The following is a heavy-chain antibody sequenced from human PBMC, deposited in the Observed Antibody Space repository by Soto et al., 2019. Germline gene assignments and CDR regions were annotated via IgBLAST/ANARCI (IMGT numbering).Heavy chain of an antibody. J-gene: IGHJ6*02. V-gene: IGHV3-30*03. CDR2: ISYDGSNK. CDR1: GFTFSSYG. CDR3: ARDVSSVTIVPYYYGMDV. D-gene: IGHD4-17*01. Sequence: GSLRLSCAASGFTFSSYGMHWVRQAPGKGLEWVAVISYDGSNKYYADSVKGRFTISRDNSKNTLYLQMNSLRAEDTAVYYCARDVSSVTIVPYYYGMDVWGQGTTVTVSS.